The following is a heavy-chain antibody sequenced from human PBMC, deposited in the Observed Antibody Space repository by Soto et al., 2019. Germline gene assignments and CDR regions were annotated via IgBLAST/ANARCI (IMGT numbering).Heavy chain of an antibody. CDR3: ARDHDYYDSSGYYHWFDP. V-gene: IGHV1-69*06. D-gene: IGHD3-22*01. CDR2: IIPIFGTA. J-gene: IGHJ5*02. CDR1: GGTFSSYA. Sequence: GASVKVSCKASGGTFSSYAISWVRQAPGQGLEWMGGIIPIFGTANYAQKFQGRVTITADKSTSTAYMELSSLRSEDTAVYYCARDHDYYDSSGYYHWFDPWGQGTLVTVSS.